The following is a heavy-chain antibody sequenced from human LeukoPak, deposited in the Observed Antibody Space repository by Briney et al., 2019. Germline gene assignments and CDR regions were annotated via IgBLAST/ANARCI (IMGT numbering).Heavy chain of an antibody. CDR3: AKDIASDGYYDSSGGAFDI. CDR2: INWNGGST. J-gene: IGHJ3*02. D-gene: IGHD3-22*01. V-gene: IGHV3-20*04. Sequence: GGSLRLSCAASGFTFDDYGMSWVRKAPGKGLEWVSGINWNGGSTGYADSVKGRFTISRDNAKNSLYLQMNSLRAEDTALYYCAKDIASDGYYDSSGGAFDIWGQGTMVTVSS. CDR1: GFTFDDYG.